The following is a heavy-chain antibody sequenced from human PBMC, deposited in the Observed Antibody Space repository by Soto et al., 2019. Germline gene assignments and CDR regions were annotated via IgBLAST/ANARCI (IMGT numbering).Heavy chain of an antibody. CDR2: ISSSGGGT. V-gene: IGHV3-23*01. CDR3: AKGYPSGKNFDY. CDR1: GFTFSSYA. J-gene: IGHJ4*02. Sequence: GGSLRLSCAASGFTFSSYAMSWVRRAPGKGLEWVSAISSSGGGTYYADSVKGRFTLSRDNSKNTLYLQMNSLRAEDTAVYYCAKGYPSGKNFDYWGQGTLVTVSS. D-gene: IGHD6-19*01.